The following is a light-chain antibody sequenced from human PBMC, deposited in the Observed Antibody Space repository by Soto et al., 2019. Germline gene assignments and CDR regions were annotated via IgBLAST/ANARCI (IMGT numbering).Light chain of an antibody. CDR2: GAS. J-gene: IGKJ2*01. CDR3: QQYGSSPLYT. Sequence: EIVLTQSPGTLSLSPGETATLSCRASQSVSSSYLAWYQQKPGQAPRLLIYGASSRATGIPDRFSGSGSSTDFTLTISRLEPEDFAVYYCQQYGSSPLYTFGQGTKLEIK. V-gene: IGKV3-20*01. CDR1: QSVSSSY.